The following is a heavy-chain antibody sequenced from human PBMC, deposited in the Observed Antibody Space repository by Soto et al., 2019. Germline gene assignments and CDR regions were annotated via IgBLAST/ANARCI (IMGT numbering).Heavy chain of an antibody. J-gene: IGHJ3*02. CDR3: AKALSPDGEIDAFDI. V-gene: IGHV3-9*01. CDR2: ISWNSGSI. Sequence: LRLSFAASGFTFDDYAMHWVRQAPGKGLEWVSGISWNSGSIGYADSVKGRFTISRDNAKNSLYLQMNSLRAEDTALYYCAKALSPDGEIDAFDIWGQGTMVTVSS. CDR1: GFTFDDYA. D-gene: IGHD3-10*01.